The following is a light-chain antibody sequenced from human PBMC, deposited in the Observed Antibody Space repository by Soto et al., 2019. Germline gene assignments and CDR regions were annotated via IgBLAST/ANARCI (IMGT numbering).Light chain of an antibody. CDR3: QQYNYWLLNT. V-gene: IGKV3-15*01. CDR1: QSVSSN. CDR2: GAS. Sequence: IVMTQSPATLSVSPGERATLSCRASQSVSSNLAWYQQKPGQAPRLLIYGASTRATGVPARFSGSGSGTEFTLTISSLQSEDFAVYYCQQYNYWLLNTFGQGTRLEIK. J-gene: IGKJ5*01.